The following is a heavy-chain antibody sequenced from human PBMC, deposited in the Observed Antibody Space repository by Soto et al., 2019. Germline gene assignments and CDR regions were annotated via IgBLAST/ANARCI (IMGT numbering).Heavy chain of an antibody. J-gene: IGHJ6*02. Sequence: TLSLTCTVSGDSIRSYYWTWIRQPPGKGLELIGYIYYSGSTRYNPSLKSRVNISVDMSKNQFSLKLSSVIAADTAVYYCARAYGGFYNGLPVCGQGTAVTVSS. D-gene: IGHD2-21*02. V-gene: IGHV4-59*01. CDR3: ARAYGGFYNGLPV. CDR2: IYYSGST. CDR1: GDSIRSYY.